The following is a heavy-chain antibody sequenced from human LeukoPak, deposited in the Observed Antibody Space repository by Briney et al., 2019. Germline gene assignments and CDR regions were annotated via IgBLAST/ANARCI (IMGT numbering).Heavy chain of an antibody. CDR1: GFTFSSYS. Sequence: PGGSLTLSCAASGFTFSSYSMNWLRQAPGKGLEWVSSISSSSSNIYYADSVKGRFTIARDNAKNSLHLQMSSLRAEDTAVYYCARLLYNFVAYMDVWGKGTTVTVSS. D-gene: IGHD3-16*02. CDR3: ARLLYNFVAYMDV. CDR2: ISSSSSNI. V-gene: IGHV3-21*01. J-gene: IGHJ6*03.